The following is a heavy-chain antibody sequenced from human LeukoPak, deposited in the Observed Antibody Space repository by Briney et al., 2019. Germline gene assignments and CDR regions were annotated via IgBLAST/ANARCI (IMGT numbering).Heavy chain of an antibody. V-gene: IGHV4-30-2*01. D-gene: IGHD3-22*01. Sequence: NPSETLSLTCTVSGGSISSGGYYWSWIRQPPGKGLEWIGYIYHSGSTYYNPSLKSRVTISVDRSKNQFSLKLSSVTAADTAVYYCAREPQGMGVEYDSSGNAFDIWGQGTMVTVSS. CDR1: GGSISSGGYY. J-gene: IGHJ3*02. CDR3: AREPQGMGVEYDSSGNAFDI. CDR2: IYHSGST.